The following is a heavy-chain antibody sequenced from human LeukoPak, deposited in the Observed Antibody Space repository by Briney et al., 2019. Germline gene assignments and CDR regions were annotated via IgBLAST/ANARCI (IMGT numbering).Heavy chain of an antibody. Sequence: ASVKVSCKASGYTFTGYYMHWVRQAPGQGLEWRGWINPNSGGTNYAQKFQGRVTMTRDTSISTAYMELSRLRSDDTAVYYCARTRRDGYKYYFDYWGQGTLVTVSS. V-gene: IGHV1-2*02. CDR3: ARTRRDGYKYYFDY. CDR1: GYTFTGYY. D-gene: IGHD5-24*01. J-gene: IGHJ4*02. CDR2: INPNSGGT.